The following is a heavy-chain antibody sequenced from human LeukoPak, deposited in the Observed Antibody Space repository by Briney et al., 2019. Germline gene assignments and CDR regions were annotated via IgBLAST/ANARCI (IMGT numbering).Heavy chain of an antibody. V-gene: IGHV3-7*04. Sequence: GSLRLSCAASEFTFNRYWMSWVRQAPGKGLEWVANIKHDGSEAHYVDSVKGRFTISRDNAKNSLSLQMNSLNVDDTGVYSCTRDALFGSGRTHLDFWSQGTLVSVSS. J-gene: IGHJ4*02. CDR3: TRDALFGSGRTHLDF. CDR2: IKHDGSEA. D-gene: IGHD3-10*01. CDR1: EFTFNRYW.